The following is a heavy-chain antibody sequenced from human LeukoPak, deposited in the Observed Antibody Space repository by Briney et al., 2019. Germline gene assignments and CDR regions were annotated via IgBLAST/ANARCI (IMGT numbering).Heavy chain of an antibody. V-gene: IGHV4-34*01. CDR3: ARRATVVTPADY. CDR1: GGSFSGYY. Sequence: SSETLSLTCAVYGGSFSGYYWSWIRQPPGKGLEWIGEINHSGSTNYNPSLKSRVTISVDTSKNQFSLKLSSVTAADTAVYYCARRATVVTPADYWGQGTLVTVSS. J-gene: IGHJ4*02. CDR2: INHSGST. D-gene: IGHD4-23*01.